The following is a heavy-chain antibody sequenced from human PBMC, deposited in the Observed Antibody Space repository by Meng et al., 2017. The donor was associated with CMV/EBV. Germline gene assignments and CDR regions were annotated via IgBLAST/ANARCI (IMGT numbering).Heavy chain of an antibody. CDR1: GFTFSSYD. CDR2: IGTAGDT. CDR3: ARGPGYCSSTSCYMWLDGGGMDV. Sequence: GEFLKISCAASGFTFSSYDMHWVRQATGKGLEWVSAIGTAGDTYYPGSVKGRFTISRENAKNSLYLQMNSLRAGDTAVYYCARGPGYCSSTSCYMWLDGGGMDVWGQGTTVTVSS. V-gene: IGHV3-13*01. J-gene: IGHJ6*02. D-gene: IGHD2-2*02.